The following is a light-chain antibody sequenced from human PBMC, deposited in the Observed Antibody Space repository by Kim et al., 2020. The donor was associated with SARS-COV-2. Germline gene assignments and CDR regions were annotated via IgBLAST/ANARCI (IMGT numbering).Light chain of an antibody. CDR1: PSVSSY. CDR3: QQRSNWPLVT. CDR2: DAS. J-gene: IGKJ2*01. Sequence: LSPGERAPLSCTASPSVSSYLAWYPQKPGQAPWLLIYDASNRATGIPARFSGSGSGTDFPLTISSLEPEDFAVYYCQQRSNWPLVTFGQGTKLEI. V-gene: IGKV3-11*01.